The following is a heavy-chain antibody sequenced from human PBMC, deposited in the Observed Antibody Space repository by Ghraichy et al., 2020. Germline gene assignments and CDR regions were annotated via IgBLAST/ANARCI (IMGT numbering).Heavy chain of an antibody. CDR2: IIPIFGTA. CDR3: ARDYGGNFVYYYGMDV. D-gene: IGHD4-23*01. J-gene: IGHJ6*02. V-gene: IGHV1-69*13. CDR1: GGTFSSYA. Sequence: SVKVSCKASGGTFSSYAISWVRQAPGQGLEWMGGIIPIFGTANYAQKFQGRVTITADESTSTAYMELSSLRSEDTAVYYCARDYGGNFVYYYGMDVWGQGTTVTVSS.